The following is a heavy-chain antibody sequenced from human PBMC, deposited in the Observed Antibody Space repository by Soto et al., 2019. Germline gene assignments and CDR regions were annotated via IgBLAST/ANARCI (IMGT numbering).Heavy chain of an antibody. CDR3: AHCSGYEILHY. J-gene: IGHJ4*02. CDR2: IYWNDDK. V-gene: IGHV2-5*01. CDR1: GVSLSTSGVG. Sequence: SGPTLVNPTQTLTLTCTISGVSLSTSGVGAGWIRQPPGKALEWLAFIYWNDDKRYSPSLKSRLTITKDTSKNQVVLRLTDMDPVNTARYSRAHCSGYEILHYWGQGTLVTVSS. D-gene: IGHD5-12*01.